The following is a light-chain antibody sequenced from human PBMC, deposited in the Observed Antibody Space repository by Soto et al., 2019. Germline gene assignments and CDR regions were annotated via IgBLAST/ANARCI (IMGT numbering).Light chain of an antibody. CDR2: GAS. J-gene: IGKJ1*01. CDR1: QSIGTS. V-gene: IGKV1-39*01. Sequence: DIQMTQSPSSLSASVGDRFTITCRASQSIGTSLVWYQQKPNEAPKLVIYGASTLQSGVSSGFRGSGSGTDFTLTITSLQPEDFATYYCQQSHNIHRTFGQGTKVDIK. CDR3: QQSHNIHRT.